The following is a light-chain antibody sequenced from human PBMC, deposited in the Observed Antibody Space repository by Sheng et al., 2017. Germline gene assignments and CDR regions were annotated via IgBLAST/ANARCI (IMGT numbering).Light chain of an antibody. CDR3: QQYYSTPPRT. CDR2: GAS. J-gene: IGKJ2*01. CDR1: QSVGNGF. Sequence: EIVLTQSPGTLSLSPGERATLSCRASQSVGNGFLAWYQQKPGQAPRLLIYGASTRATGIPARFSGRGSGTDFTLTISSLQSEDVAVYYCQQYYSTPPRTFGQGTKLEIK. V-gene: IGKV3-20*01.